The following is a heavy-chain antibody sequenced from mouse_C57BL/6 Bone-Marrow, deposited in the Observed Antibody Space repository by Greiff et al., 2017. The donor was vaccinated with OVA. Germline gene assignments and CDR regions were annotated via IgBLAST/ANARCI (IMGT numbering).Heavy chain of an antibody. CDR1: GYTFTSYW. J-gene: IGHJ3*01. CDR2: IDPSDSET. D-gene: IGHD2-4*01. Sequence: QVQLQQPGAELVRPGSSVKLSCKASGYTFTSYWMHWVKQRPIQGLEWIGNIDPSDSETHYNQKFKDKATLTVDKSSSTAYMQHSILTSEDSAVYSGARFRRSDYDSHFSYWGQGTLVTVSA. V-gene: IGHV1-52*01. CDR3: ARFRRSDYDSHFSY.